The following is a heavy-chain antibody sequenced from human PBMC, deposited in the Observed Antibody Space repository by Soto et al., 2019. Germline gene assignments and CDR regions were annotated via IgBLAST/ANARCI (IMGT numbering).Heavy chain of an antibody. D-gene: IGHD1-26*01. CDR1: GGSFSGYY. CDR2: INHSGST. Sequence: PSETRSLTCAVYGGSFSGYYWSWIRQPPGKGLEWIGEINHSGSTNYNPSLKSRVTISVDTSKNQFSLKLSSVTAADTAVYYCASQYSGSYYGMDVWGQGTTVTVSS. CDR3: ASQYSGSYYGMDV. J-gene: IGHJ6*02. V-gene: IGHV4-34*01.